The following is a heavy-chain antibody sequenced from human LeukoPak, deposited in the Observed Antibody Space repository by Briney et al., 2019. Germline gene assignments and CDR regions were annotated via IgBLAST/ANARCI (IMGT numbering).Heavy chain of an antibody. V-gene: IGHV1-46*01. J-gene: IGHJ3*02. CDR3: SRDSGTVSDAFDI. CDR2: INPSGGST. CDR1: GYTFISYY. D-gene: IGHD4-11*01. Sequence: PRASVKVSCKASGYTFISYYIHWVRQAPGQGLEWMGIINPSGGSTRYAQKFQGRVTMTRDTSTGTIYIELSSLRSEDPAVYFCSRDSGTVSDAFDIWGQGTMVTVSS.